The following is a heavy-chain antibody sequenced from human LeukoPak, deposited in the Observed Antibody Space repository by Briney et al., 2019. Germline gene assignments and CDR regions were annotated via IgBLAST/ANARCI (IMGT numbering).Heavy chain of an antibody. CDR1: GYSFTGYY. V-gene: IGHV1-2*02. CDR3: AREHSGCDTTA. CDR2: INPNSGGT. J-gene: IGHJ5*02. Sequence: ASVKVSCKASGYSFTGYYMHWVRQAPGQGLEWMGWINPNSGGTKYAQKFQGRVTMTRDTSISTVYMELTRLGFDDTAVYYCAREHSGCDTTAWGQGTLVTVPS. D-gene: IGHD4-17*01.